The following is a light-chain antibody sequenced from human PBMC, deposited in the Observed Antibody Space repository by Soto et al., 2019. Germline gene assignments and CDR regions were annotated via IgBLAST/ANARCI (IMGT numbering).Light chain of an antibody. J-gene: IGLJ2*01. CDR1: SSDVGGYNY. CDR3: CSYAGSYTLV. CDR2: DVS. V-gene: IGLV2-11*01. Sequence: QSALTQPRSVSESPGQSVTISCTGTSSDVGGYNYVSWYQQHPGKAPKLMIYDVSKRPSGVPDRFSGSKSGNTASLTISGLQAEYEADYYCCSYAGSYTLVFGGGTKLTVL.